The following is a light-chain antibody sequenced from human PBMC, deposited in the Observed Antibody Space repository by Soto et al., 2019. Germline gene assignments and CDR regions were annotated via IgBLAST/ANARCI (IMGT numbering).Light chain of an antibody. J-gene: IGLJ1*01. Sequence: QSALTQPASVSGSPGQSITISCTGTSSDVGGYNSVSWYQQHPGKAPKLVIYDVGNRPSGVSDRFSGSKSGNTASLTISGLKAEDEAEDYCSSYTSSSTYFFGAGTKVTGL. V-gene: IGLV2-14*01. CDR2: DVG. CDR1: SSDVGGYNS. CDR3: SSYTSSSTYF.